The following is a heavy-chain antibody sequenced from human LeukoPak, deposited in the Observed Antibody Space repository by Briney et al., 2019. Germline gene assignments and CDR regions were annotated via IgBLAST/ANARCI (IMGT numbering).Heavy chain of an antibody. J-gene: IGHJ6*03. D-gene: IGHD3-22*01. Sequence: PSETLSLTCTVSGGSIISYYWSWLRQSAGKGLEWIGRIYPSGSTEYNTSLKSRVTMSVDMSKKQFSLKLTSVTAADTAVYYCARLKFYDSTGYTPGYYMDVWGKGTTVTVSS. CDR1: GGSIISYY. V-gene: IGHV4-4*07. CDR2: IYPSGST. CDR3: ARLKFYDSTGYTPGYYMDV.